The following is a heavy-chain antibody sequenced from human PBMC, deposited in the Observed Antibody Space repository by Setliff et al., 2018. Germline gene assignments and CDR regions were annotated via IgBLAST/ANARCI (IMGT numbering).Heavy chain of an antibody. D-gene: IGHD3-10*01. V-gene: IGHV1-18*01. Sequence: ASVKVSCKASGYTFTYFGLSWVRQAPGQGLEWMGWISPYNGQTTYAQRFQGRITMTTDTSTDTAYMELRNLRSDDTAIYFCAKEPAVSLTEAVRRTYYDYAMDAWGQGTTVTVSS. CDR3: AKEPAVSLTEAVRRTYYDYAMDA. CDR1: GYTFTYFG. J-gene: IGHJ6*02. CDR2: ISPYNGQT.